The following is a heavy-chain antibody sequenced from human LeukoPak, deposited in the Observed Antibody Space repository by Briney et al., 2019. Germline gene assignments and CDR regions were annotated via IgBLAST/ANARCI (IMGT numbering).Heavy chain of an antibody. CDR3: ARDTDSGRLDY. CDR2: IKEDGSAK. CDR1: GFTFNTYW. J-gene: IGHJ4*02. Sequence: SGGSLRLSCAASGFTFNTYWMSWVRQAPGKGVEWVANIKEDGSAKEYVDSVKGRFTISRDNARNSVYLQMNSLRAEDTAVYYCARDTDSGRLDYWGQGTLVTVSS. D-gene: IGHD6-19*01. V-gene: IGHV3-7*01.